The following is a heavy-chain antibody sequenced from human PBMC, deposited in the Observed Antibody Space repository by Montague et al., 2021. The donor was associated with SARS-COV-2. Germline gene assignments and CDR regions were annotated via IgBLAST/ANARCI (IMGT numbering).Heavy chain of an antibody. CDR1: GYSINSGYY. CDR3: ARDDYTPGDYYYYYGMDV. CDR2: IYHSGST. J-gene: IGHJ6*02. D-gene: IGHD4-11*01. Sequence: SETLSLTCTVSGYSINSGYYWGWIRQPPGKGLEWIGSIYHSGSTYYNPSLKSRVTISVDTSKNQFSLKLSSVTAADTAVYYCARDDYTPGDYYYYYGMDVWGQGTTVTVSS. V-gene: IGHV4-38-2*02.